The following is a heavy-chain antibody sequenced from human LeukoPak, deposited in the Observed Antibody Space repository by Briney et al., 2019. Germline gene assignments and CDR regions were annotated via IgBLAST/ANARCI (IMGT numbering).Heavy chain of an antibody. CDR1: GFTVSNNY. D-gene: IGHD3-22*01. CDR2: IYSGGST. V-gene: IGHV3-53*01. J-gene: IGHJ4*02. CDR3: AKDIYHDTSGYYVNDY. Sequence: GGSLRLSCAASGFTVSNNYMSWVRQAPGKGLEWVSVIYSGGSTYYADSVRGRFTISRGNSKNTLYLQMSSLRAEDTAVYYCAKDIYHDTSGYYVNDYWGQGTLVTASS.